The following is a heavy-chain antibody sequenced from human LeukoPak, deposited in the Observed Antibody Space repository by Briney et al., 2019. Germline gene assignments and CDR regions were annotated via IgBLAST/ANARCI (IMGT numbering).Heavy chain of an antibody. CDR2: IWHDGSHK. D-gene: IGHD3-10*01. V-gene: IGHV3-33*01. Sequence: GGSLRLSCAASGFSFDTYAMHWVRQAPGLGLEWVALIWHDGSHKFYSNSVRGQFTISRDNSKNTVYLQMNNLRPDDTAVYYCAREIFGSGSYRDFWGQGTLVTVSS. CDR3: AREIFGSGSYRDF. CDR1: GFSFDTYA. J-gene: IGHJ4*02.